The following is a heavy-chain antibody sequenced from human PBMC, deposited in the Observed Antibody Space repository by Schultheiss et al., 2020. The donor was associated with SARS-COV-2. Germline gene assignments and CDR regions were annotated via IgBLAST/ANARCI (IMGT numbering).Heavy chain of an antibody. Sequence: GGSLRLSCAASGFTVSSNYMSWVRQAPGKGLEWVSAISGSGGSTYYADSVKGRFTISRDNAKNSLYLQMNSLKTVDTAVYYCTRPTVVTPEDAFDIWGQGTMVTVSS. D-gene: IGHD4-23*01. J-gene: IGHJ3*02. CDR2: ISGSGGST. CDR3: TRPTVVTPEDAFDI. CDR1: GFTVSSNY. V-gene: IGHV3-53*03.